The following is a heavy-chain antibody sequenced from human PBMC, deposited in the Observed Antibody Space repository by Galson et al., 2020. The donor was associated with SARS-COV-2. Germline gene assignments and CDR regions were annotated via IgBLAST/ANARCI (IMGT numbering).Heavy chain of an antibody. CDR3: AKDNIAVAGIRGDAFDI. CDR2: ISYDGSNK. D-gene: IGHD6-19*01. CDR1: GFTFSSYG. V-gene: IGHV3-30*18. Sequence: GGSLRLSCAASGFTFSSYGMHWVRQAPGKGLEWVAVISYDGSNKYYADSVKGRFTISRDNSKNTLYLQMNSLRAEDTAVYYCAKDNIAVAGIRGDAFDIWGQGTMVTVSS. J-gene: IGHJ3*02.